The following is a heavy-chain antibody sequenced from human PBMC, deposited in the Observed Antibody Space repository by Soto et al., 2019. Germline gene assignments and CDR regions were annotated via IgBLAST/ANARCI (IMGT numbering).Heavy chain of an antibody. V-gene: IGHV4-61*01. D-gene: IGHD3-10*01. CDR2: IDYSGST. J-gene: IGHJ6*02. Sequence: TLSLTCTVSGGSVSSGYYYWSWIRQPPGKGLEWIGYIDYSGSTNYNPSLKSRVTISVDTSRNQFSLKLSSVTAADTAVYYCARVVQKDGGLLSNYYYGMDVWGQGTTVTVSS. CDR1: GGSVSSGYYY. CDR3: ARVVQKDGGLLSNYYYGMDV.